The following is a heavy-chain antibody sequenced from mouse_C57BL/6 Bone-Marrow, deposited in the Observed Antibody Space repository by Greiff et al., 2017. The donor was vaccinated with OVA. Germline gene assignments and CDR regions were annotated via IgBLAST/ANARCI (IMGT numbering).Heavy chain of an antibody. CDR1: EYEFPSHD. D-gene: IGHD1-1*01. CDR3: ARHGGITTPYWYFDV. CDR2: INSDGGST. V-gene: IGHV5-2*01. Sequence: EVNLVESGGGLVQPGESLKLSCESTEYEFPSHDMSWVRKTPEKRLELVAAINSDGGSTYYPDTMERRFIISRDNTKKTLYLQMSSLRSEDTALYYCARHGGITTPYWYFDVWGTGTTVTVSS. J-gene: IGHJ1*03.